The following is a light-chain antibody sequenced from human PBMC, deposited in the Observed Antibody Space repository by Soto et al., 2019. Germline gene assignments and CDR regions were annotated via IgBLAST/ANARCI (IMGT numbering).Light chain of an antibody. CDR2: AAS. Sequence: DIQMTQSPSSQSASVGDRVTITCRASQSINSYLNWYQQKPGKAPKLLIYAASSLQSGVPSRFSGRGSETDFTLTITSLQPDDFATYYCQQSFSTPRTFGQGTRVEI. J-gene: IGKJ1*01. V-gene: IGKV1-39*01. CDR1: QSINSY. CDR3: QQSFSTPRT.